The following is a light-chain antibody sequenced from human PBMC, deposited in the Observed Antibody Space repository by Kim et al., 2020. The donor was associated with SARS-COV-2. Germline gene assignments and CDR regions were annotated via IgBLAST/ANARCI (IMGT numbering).Light chain of an antibody. CDR3: CSYASSGTLI. CDR2: DVT. J-gene: IGLJ2*01. CDR1: RSDVGNYNY. Sequence: GHSITISCTGTRSDVGNYNYVSWYQHHPGEAPKVMIYDVTKRPSGVSNRFFGSKSGNTASLTISGLQTEDEADYYCCSYASSGTLIFGGGTQLTVL. V-gene: IGLV2-14*03.